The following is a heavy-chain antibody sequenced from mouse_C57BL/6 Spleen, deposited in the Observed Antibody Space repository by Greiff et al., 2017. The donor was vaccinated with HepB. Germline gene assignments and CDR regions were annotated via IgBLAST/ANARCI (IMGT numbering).Heavy chain of an antibody. CDR3: ARRDGGYYGYWYFDV. J-gene: IGHJ1*03. CDR1: GYTFTSYW. D-gene: IGHD2-3*01. Sequence: QVQLQQSGAELVKPGASVKLSCKASGYTFTSYWMHWVKQRPGQGLEWIGMIHPNSGSTNYNEKFKRKATLTVDKSSSTAYMQLSSLTSEDSAVYYCARRDGGYYGYWYFDVWGTGTTVTVSS. V-gene: IGHV1-64*01. CDR2: IHPNSGST.